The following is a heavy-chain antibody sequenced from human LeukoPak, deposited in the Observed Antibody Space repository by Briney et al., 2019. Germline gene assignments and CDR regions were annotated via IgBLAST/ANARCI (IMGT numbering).Heavy chain of an antibody. CDR1: GYTFTSYG. D-gene: IGHD6-19*01. CDR3: ARGPNVLGSSGWYDARGNFDL. J-gene: IGHJ2*01. CDR2: INPNSGGT. Sequence: GASVKVSCKASGYTFTSYGITWVRQAPGQGLEWMGWINPNSGGTNYAQKLQGRVTMTTDTSTSTAYMELRSLRSDDTAVYYCARGPNVLGSSGWYDARGNFDLWGRGTLVTVSS. V-gene: IGHV1-18*01.